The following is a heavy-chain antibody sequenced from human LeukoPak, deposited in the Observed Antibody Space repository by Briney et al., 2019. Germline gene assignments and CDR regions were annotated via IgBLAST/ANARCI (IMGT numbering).Heavy chain of an antibody. CDR3: ARDRRILGVPFDY. J-gene: IGHJ4*02. D-gene: IGHD2-15*01. CDR1: GYTFTSST. V-gene: IGHV1-18*01. Sequence: GASVKVSCKASGYTFTSSTINWVRQAPGQGLEWMGWISVHNGNTKYAQKLQGRATLTTDTSTSTAYTELRSLRSDDTALYYCARDRRILGVPFDYWGQGTLVTVSS. CDR2: ISVHNGNT.